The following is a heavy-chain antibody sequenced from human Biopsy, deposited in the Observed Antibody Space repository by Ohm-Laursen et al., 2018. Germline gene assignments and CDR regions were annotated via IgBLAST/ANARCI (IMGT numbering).Heavy chain of an antibody. Sequence: ASVKVSCKPPGRTFSNYGVNWVRQAPGQGLEWLGGNIPILGTGNYAQKFQDRATVAADTSTSTATMELRSLRSEDTAVYYCATKLTGYFHHWGQGTLVIVSS. CDR1: GRTFSNYG. J-gene: IGHJ1*01. CDR3: ATKLTGYFHH. CDR2: NIPILGTG. V-gene: IGHV1-69*06. D-gene: IGHD3-9*01.